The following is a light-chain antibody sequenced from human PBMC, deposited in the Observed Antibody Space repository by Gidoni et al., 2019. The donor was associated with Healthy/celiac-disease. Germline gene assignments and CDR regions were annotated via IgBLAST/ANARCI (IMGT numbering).Light chain of an antibody. CDR1: QSVSSY. J-gene: IGKJ4*01. CDR2: AAS. Sequence: EIVLTQSPATLSLSPVETATLSCRASQSVSSYVALYQQKPGQAPRLLIYAASNMATGIPARFRGSGSGTDFTLTISSLEHEDVVVYYCQQRSNWTLTFGGGTKVEIK. V-gene: IGKV3-11*01. CDR3: QQRSNWTLT.